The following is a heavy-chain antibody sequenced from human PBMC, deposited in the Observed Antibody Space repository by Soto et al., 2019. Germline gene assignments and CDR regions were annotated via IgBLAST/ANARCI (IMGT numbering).Heavy chain of an antibody. V-gene: IGHV4-59*01. CDR2: VYNNGGT. J-gene: IGHJ3*02. D-gene: IGHD3-22*01. CDR1: GGSISRVY. Sequence: QVQLQESGPGLVKPSETLSLTCPVSGGSISRVYWSWLRQPPGKGLEWVGYVYNNGGTKYNPSLKSRVTISVDTSNNQFSLKLTSVTAADTAVYYCARGYYYDTSGYYSAFDIWGQGTMVTVSS. CDR3: ARGYYYDTSGYYSAFDI.